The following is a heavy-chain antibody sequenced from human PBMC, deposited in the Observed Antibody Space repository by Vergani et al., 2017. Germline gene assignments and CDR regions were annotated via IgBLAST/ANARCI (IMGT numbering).Heavy chain of an antibody. CDR1: GGSFSGYY. Sequence: QVQLQQWGAGLLKPSETLSLTCAVYGGSFSGYYWSWIRQPPGKGLEWIGEINHSGSTNYNPSLKSRVSISVDTSKNQFSLQLTSVTAADSALYFCASIARAPTRRNPPPDYWGQGILVTVSS. D-gene: IGHD3-16*02. J-gene: IGHJ4*02. CDR3: ASIARAPTRRNPPPDY. V-gene: IGHV4-34*01. CDR2: INHSGST.